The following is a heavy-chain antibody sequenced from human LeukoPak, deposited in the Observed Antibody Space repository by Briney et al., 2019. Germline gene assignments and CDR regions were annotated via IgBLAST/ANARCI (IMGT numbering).Heavy chain of an antibody. CDR1: GFTFSSYG. V-gene: IGHV3-30*02. CDR2: IRYDGSNK. CDR3: AKASLLRYFDYTYYYYMDV. Sequence: SGGSLRLSCAASGFTFSSYGMHWVRQAPGKGLEWVAFIRYDGSNKYYADSVKGRFTISRDNSKNTLYLQMNSLRAEDTAVYYCAKASLLRYFDYTYYYYMDVWGKGTTVTVSS. D-gene: IGHD3-9*01. J-gene: IGHJ6*03.